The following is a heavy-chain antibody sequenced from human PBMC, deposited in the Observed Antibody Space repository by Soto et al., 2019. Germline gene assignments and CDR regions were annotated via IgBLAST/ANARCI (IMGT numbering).Heavy chain of an antibody. D-gene: IGHD2-15*01. CDR2: IYYSGST. V-gene: IGHV4-31*03. CDR3: ARDNTGGSSLYYGMDV. J-gene: IGHJ6*02. Sequence: SETLSLTCTVSGGSISSGGYYWSWIRQHPGKGLEWIGYIYYSGSTYYNPSLKSRVTISVDTSKNQFSLKLSSVTAADTAVYYCARDNTGGSSLYYGMDVWGQGTTVTVSS. CDR1: GGSISSGGYY.